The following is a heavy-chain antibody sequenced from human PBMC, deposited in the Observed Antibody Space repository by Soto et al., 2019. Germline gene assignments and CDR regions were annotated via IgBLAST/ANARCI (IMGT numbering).Heavy chain of an antibody. J-gene: IGHJ5*02. CDR1: GYSISSGYY. D-gene: IGHD3-22*01. CDR2: IYHGGST. Sequence: SETLSLTCAVSGYSISSGYYWGWLRQPPGKGLEWIGIIYHGGSTYYNPSLNSRVTLSIDMTNNHVSLILNSVTAADTAVYYCARVGPWVPYYYDSSPYTFENWFDPWGQGTLVTAPQ. CDR3: ARVGPWVPYYYDSSPYTFENWFDP. V-gene: IGHV4-38-2*01.